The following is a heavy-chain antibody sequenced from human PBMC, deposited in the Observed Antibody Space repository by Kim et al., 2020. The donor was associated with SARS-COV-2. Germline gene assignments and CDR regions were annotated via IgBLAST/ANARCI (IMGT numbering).Heavy chain of an antibody. V-gene: IGHV3-23*01. CDR2: ISGSGGNT. D-gene: IGHD3-22*01. Sequence: GGSLRLSCAASGFTFSSYAMSWVRQAPGKGLEWVSAISGSGGNTYYADSVEGRFTISRDNSKNTLYLQMSSLRAEDTAVYYCAKMSYYYDSSALDYWGQGTLVTVSS. CDR3: AKMSYYYDSSALDY. CDR1: GFTFSSYA. J-gene: IGHJ4*02.